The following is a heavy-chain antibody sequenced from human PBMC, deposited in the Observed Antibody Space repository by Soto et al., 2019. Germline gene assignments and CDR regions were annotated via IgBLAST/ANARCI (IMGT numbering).Heavy chain of an antibody. J-gene: IGHJ5*02. D-gene: IGHD3-9*01. CDR1: GFTFSSYG. Sequence: GGSLRLSCVASGFTFSSYGMHWVRQAPGKGLEWVAIISYDGSNTYYADSVKGRFTISRDNSKNTLYLQMNSLRAEDTAVYYCAKDGGSVRYFDWLLANWFDPWGQGTLVTVSS. CDR3: AKDGGSVRYFDWLLANWFDP. V-gene: IGHV3-30*18. CDR2: ISYDGSNT.